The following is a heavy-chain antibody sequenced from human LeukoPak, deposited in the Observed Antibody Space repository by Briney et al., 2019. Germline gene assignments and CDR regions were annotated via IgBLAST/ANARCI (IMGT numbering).Heavy chain of an antibody. CDR2: ISGSGATT. D-gene: IGHD3-10*01. Sequence: GGPLRLSCAASGFTFSSYAMSWVRQAPGEGLEWVSTISGSGATTYYADSVKGRFTISRDNSKNTLSLQMNSLRAEDTAVYYCAKIAGFGEWGPNYFDYWGQGTLVTVSS. J-gene: IGHJ4*02. CDR3: AKIAGFGEWGPNYFDY. CDR1: GFTFSSYA. V-gene: IGHV3-23*01.